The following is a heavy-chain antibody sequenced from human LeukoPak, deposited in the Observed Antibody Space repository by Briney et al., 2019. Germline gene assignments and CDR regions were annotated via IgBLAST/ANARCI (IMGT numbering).Heavy chain of an antibody. CDR1: GYTFTSYD. Sequence: ASVKVSCKASGYTFTSYDINWVRQTTGQGLEWMGWMNPNSGNTGYAQKFQGRVTTTRNTSISTAYMELSSLRSEDTAVYYCARDGPNSYDFWSGYYTYDAFDIWGQGTMVTVSS. V-gene: IGHV1-8*03. CDR3: ARDGPNSYDFWSGYYTYDAFDI. D-gene: IGHD3-3*01. J-gene: IGHJ3*02. CDR2: MNPNSGNT.